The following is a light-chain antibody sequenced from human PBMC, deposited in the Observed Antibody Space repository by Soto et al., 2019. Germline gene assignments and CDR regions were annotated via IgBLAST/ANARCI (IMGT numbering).Light chain of an antibody. CDR3: SSYTGSGTLAV. CDR2: EVN. Sequence: QSVLTQPASVSGSPGQSITISCTGTSSDVGGYNYVSWYQQLPDKAPKLMIYEVNNRPSGVSNRFSGSKSGNTASLTISGLQAEDEADYYCSSYTGSGTLAVFGTGTKVTVL. V-gene: IGLV2-14*03. J-gene: IGLJ1*01. CDR1: SSDVGGYNY.